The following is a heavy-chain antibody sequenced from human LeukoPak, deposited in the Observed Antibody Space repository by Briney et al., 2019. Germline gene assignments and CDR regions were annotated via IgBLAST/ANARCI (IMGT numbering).Heavy chain of an antibody. J-gene: IGHJ5*02. CDR1: GFLVSSNY. Sequence: QPGGSLRLSCAASGFLVSSNYMSWVRQAPGKGLEWVSAIYSGGSTYYADSVKGRFTISRDNSKNPLYLQMNSLRAEDTAVYYCARSPWGITMIAEAWGQGTLVTLSS. CDR3: ARSPWGITMIAEA. D-gene: IGHD3-22*01. V-gene: IGHV3-53*01. CDR2: IYSGGST.